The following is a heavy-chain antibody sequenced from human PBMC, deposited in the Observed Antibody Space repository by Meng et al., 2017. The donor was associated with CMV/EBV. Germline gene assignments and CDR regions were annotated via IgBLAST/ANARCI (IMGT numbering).Heavy chain of an antibody. Sequence: SVKVSCKASGGTFSSYAISWVRQAPGQGLEWMGGIIPILGIANYAQKFQGRVTITADKSTSTAYMELSSLRSEDTAVYYCARGRGITVTTPFDYWGQGTLATVSS. V-gene: IGHV1-69*10. CDR2: IIPILGIA. CDR1: GGTFSSYA. D-gene: IGHD4-17*01. CDR3: ARGRGITVTTPFDY. J-gene: IGHJ4*02.